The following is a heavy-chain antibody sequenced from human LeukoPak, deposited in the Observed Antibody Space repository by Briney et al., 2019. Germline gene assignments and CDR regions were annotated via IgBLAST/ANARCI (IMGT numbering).Heavy chain of an antibody. V-gene: IGHV3-11*01. Sequence: GGSLRLSCAASGFTFSDLYMSWIRQAPGKGLEWVSFISNRGDIIYYTDSVKGRFTISRDNAKNSVYLQMNSLRAEDTAVYYCARDPGDYYDHSGSFEYWGQGTVVTVSS. CDR3: ARDPGDYYDHSGSFEY. CDR1: GFTFSDLY. J-gene: IGHJ4*02. CDR2: ISNRGDII. D-gene: IGHD3-22*01.